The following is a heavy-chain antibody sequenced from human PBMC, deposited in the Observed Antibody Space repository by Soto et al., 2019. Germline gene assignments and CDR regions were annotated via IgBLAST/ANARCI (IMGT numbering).Heavy chain of an antibody. CDR1: GGPFSTYA. CDR3: ARDSLGSTVVGHYYYYGMDV. CDR2: ISPIIGTV. J-gene: IGHJ6*02. Sequence: SVKVSCKASGGPFSTYAISWVRQAPGQGLEWMGGISPIIGTVSHAQKFQGRVTMTADKFTTTAYMELSSLRSEDTAVYYCARDSLGSTVVGHYYYYGMDVWGQGTTVTVSS. V-gene: IGHV1-69*06. D-gene: IGHD2-2*01.